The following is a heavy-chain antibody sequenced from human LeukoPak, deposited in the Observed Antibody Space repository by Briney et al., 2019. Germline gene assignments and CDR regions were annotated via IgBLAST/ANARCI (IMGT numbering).Heavy chain of an antibody. V-gene: IGHV3-74*01. CDR2: ISTDGYTT. Sequence: GGSQRLSCAASGLAFSAYKMHWVRQAPRKGLVWVSRISTDGYTTDYADSVQGRFTASRDNTKNTWSLEMNSLRAEDTAVYYCVVGGSPGYWGQGTLVTVSS. J-gene: IGHJ4*02. D-gene: IGHD2-15*01. CDR3: VVGGSPGY. CDR1: GLAFSAYK.